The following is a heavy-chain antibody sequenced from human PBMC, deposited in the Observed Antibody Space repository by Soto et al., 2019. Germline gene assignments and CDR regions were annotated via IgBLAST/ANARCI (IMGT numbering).Heavy chain of an antibody. CDR1: GYTFTSYG. CDR2: ISAYNGNT. CDR3: ARDGVGYCISTSCLNWFDP. D-gene: IGHD2-2*03. Sequence: QVQLVQSGAEVKKPGASVKVSCKASGYTFTSYGISWVRQAPGQGLEWMGWISAYNGNTNYAQKLQGRVTMTTDTSTSKAYMELRSVRSDDTAVYYCARDGVGYCISTSCLNWFDPWGQGTLVTVSS. V-gene: IGHV1-18*01. J-gene: IGHJ5*02.